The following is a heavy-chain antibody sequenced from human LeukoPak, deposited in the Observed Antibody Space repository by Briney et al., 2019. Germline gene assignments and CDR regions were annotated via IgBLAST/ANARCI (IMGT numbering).Heavy chain of an antibody. CDR3: ATSVGDGYDSN. Sequence: GGSLRLSCAASGFTFSSYWMSWVRQAPGRGLEWVANIKQDGSEKYYVDSVKGRFTISRDNAKNSLYLQMNSLRAEDTAVYYCATSVGDGYDSNWGQGTLVTVSS. V-gene: IGHV3-7*01. CDR2: IKQDGSEK. J-gene: IGHJ4*02. CDR1: GFTFSSYW. D-gene: IGHD5-12*01.